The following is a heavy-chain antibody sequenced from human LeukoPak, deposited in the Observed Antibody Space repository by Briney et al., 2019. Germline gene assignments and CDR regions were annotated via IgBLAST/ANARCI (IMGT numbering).Heavy chain of an antibody. V-gene: IGHV5-10-1*01. CDR1: GYSFTSYW. CDR3: ARHSSGWYNSFDI. D-gene: IGHD6-19*01. Sequence: PGESLKISCKGSGYSFTSYWISWVRQLPGKGLEWMGRIDPTDSYTNYSPSFQGHVTISADKSISTAYLQWSSLKASDTAMYYCARHSSGWYNSFDIWGQGTMVTVSS. CDR2: IDPTDSYT. J-gene: IGHJ3*02.